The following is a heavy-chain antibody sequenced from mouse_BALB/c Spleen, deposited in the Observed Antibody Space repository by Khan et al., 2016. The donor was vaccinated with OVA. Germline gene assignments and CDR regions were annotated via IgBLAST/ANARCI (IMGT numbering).Heavy chain of an antibody. CDR2: ISSGDST. Sequence: QLEESGGGLVKPGGSLKLSCADSGFTFSNYAMSWVRQSPEKRLEWVASISSGDSTYYPDSVKGRFTISRDNARNILYLQMSSLRSEDTAMYYCARDYWFAYWGQGTLVTVSA. J-gene: IGHJ3*01. V-gene: IGHV5-6-5*01. CDR1: GFTFSNYA. CDR3: ARDYWFAY.